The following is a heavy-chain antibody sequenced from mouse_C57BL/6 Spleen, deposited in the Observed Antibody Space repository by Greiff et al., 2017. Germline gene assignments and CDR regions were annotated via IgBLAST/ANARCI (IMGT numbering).Heavy chain of an antibody. CDR1: GYTFTSYW. D-gene: IGHD2-3*01. CDR2: IYPGSGST. Sequence: QVQLQQPGAELVKPGASVKMSCKASGYTFTSYWITWVKQRPGQGLVWIGDIYPGSGSTNYNEKFKSKATLTVDTSSSTAYMQLSSLTSEDSAVYYGARSSGATIYDSYYLAYWGQGTLVTVSA. J-gene: IGHJ3*01. V-gene: IGHV1-55*01. CDR3: ARSSGATIYDSYYLAY.